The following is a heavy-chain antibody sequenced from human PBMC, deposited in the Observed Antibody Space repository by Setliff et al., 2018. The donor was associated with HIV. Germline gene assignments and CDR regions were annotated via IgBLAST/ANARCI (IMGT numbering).Heavy chain of an antibody. Sequence: GASMKVSCKASGYSFINHAMHWVRQAPGQRLEWMGWINVGSGKTQYSQEFQGRVTITRDTSATTAYMELSSLTSEDTAVYYCARDGCSGQRCYLFNWFEPWGQGTLVTVSS. J-gene: IGHJ5*02. CDR3: ARDGCSGQRCYLFNWFEP. CDR2: INVGSGKT. D-gene: IGHD2-15*01. CDR1: GYSFINHA. V-gene: IGHV1-3*01.